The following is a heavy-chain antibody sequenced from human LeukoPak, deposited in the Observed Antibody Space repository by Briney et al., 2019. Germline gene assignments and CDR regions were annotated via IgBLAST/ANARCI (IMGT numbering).Heavy chain of an antibody. Sequence: GSLRLSCAASGFTFSSYSMNWVRQPPGKGLEWVAYIYYAGRTTYNPSLKSRVTISVDTSKNQFSLKLTSLTAADTAVYYCARQGRFSYFGMDVWGQGTTVTVSS. V-gene: IGHV4-59*08. CDR2: IYYAGRT. D-gene: IGHD3-3*01. CDR1: GFTFSSYS. J-gene: IGHJ6*02. CDR3: ARQGRFSYFGMDV.